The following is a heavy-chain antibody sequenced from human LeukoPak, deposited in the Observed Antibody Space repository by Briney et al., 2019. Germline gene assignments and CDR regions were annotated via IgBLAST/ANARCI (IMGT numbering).Heavy chain of an antibody. CDR1: GFTFSSYA. CDR3: ARAEPGINFRGWYFDL. CDR2: ISYDGNNK. Sequence: GGSLRLSCAASGFTFSSYAMHWVRQAPGKGLEWVAVISYDGNNKYYADSVKGRFTISRDNSKNTLYLQMNSLRAEDTAVYYCARAEPGINFRGWYFDLWGRGTLVTVSS. V-gene: IGHV3-30*04. J-gene: IGHJ2*01. D-gene: IGHD3-10*01.